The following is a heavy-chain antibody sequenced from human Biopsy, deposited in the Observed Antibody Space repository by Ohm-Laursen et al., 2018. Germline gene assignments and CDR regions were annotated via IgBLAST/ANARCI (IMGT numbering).Heavy chain of an antibody. CDR3: ARDGRGYNYQYYYGMDV. J-gene: IGHJ6*02. CDR2: IRYDGSDK. Sequence: SLRLSCTASEFKFDNYGMNWVRQAPGKGLEWVAVIRYDGSDKYYGDSVKGRFTISRDNAKNTVDLQMNSLRAEDTAVYYCARDGRGYNYQYYYGMDVWGQGTAVTVSS. V-gene: IGHV3-33*01. D-gene: IGHD1-1*01. CDR1: EFKFDNYG.